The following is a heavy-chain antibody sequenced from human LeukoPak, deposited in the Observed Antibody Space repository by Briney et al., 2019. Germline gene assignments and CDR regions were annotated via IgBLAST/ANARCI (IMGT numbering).Heavy chain of an antibody. CDR1: GGSFSGYY. CDR2: INHSGST. D-gene: IGHD6-19*01. J-gene: IGHJ4*02. Sequence: PSETLSLTCAVYGGSFSGYYWSWLRQPPGKGLDWIGEINHSGSTNYNPSLKSRVTISVDTSKNQFSLKLSSVTAADTAVYYCARGDLSAVAVPFDYWGQGTLVTVSS. CDR3: ARGDLSAVAVPFDY. V-gene: IGHV4-34*01.